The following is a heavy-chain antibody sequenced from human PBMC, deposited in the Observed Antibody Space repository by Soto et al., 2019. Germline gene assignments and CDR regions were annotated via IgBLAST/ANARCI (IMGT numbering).Heavy chain of an antibody. J-gene: IGHJ6*02. D-gene: IGHD6-13*01. CDR2: IIPIFGTA. Sequence: ASVQVSFKASGGTFGSYAISWVRQAPVQGLEWMGGIIPIFGTANYAQKFQGRVTVTADESTSTAYMELSSLRSEDTAVYYCARGSLEAAGKLPYDYYYGMDVWGQGTTVTVSS. V-gene: IGHV1-69*13. CDR3: ARGSLEAAGKLPYDYYYGMDV. CDR1: GGTFGSYA.